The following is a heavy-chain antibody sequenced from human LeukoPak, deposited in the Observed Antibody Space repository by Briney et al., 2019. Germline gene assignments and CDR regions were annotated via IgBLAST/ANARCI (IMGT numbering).Heavy chain of an antibody. CDR1: AFTFNTYW. V-gene: IGHV3-74*01. CDR2: INGDESST. Sequence: GGSLRLSFAASAFTFNTYWMHWVRQVPGRGLEWVSRINGDESSTNYADSVKGRFTISRDNAKDTLYLHMNSLTAEDTAVYYCARGAKWAYYFDYWGQGTLVTVSS. J-gene: IGHJ4*02. CDR3: ARGAKWAYYFDY. D-gene: IGHD1-26*01.